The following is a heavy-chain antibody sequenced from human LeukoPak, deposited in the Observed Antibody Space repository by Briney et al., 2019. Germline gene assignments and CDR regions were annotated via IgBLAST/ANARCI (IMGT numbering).Heavy chain of an antibody. CDR3: ARVGPAAGDAFDI. D-gene: IGHD6-13*01. CDR2: INHSGST. Sequence: SETLSLTCAVYGGSFSDYYWSWIRQPPGKGLEWIGEINHSGSTNYNPSLKSRVTISVDTSKNQFSLKLSSVTAADTAVYYCARVGPAAGDAFDIWGQGTMVTVSS. V-gene: IGHV4-34*01. CDR1: GGSFSDYY. J-gene: IGHJ3*02.